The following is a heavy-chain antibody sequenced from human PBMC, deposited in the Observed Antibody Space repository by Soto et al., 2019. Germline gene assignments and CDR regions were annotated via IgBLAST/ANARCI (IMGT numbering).Heavy chain of an antibody. J-gene: IGHJ4*02. D-gene: IGHD6-13*01. CDR1: GGSISSSSYY. CDR2: IYYSGST. V-gene: IGHV4-39*01. Sequence: SETLSLTCTVSGGSISSSSYYWGWIRQPPGKGLEWIGSIYYSGSTYYNPSLKSRVTISVDTSKNQFSLKLSSVTAADTAVYYCARPRAGIAAAGSYYFDYWGQGTLVTVSS. CDR3: ARPRAGIAAAGSYYFDY.